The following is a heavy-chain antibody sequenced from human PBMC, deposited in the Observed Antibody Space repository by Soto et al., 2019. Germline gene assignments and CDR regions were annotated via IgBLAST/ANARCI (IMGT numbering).Heavy chain of an antibody. D-gene: IGHD3-10*01. CDR3: ARDLPAWKVRGVIFDY. V-gene: IGHV1-18*01. CDR2: ISAYNGNT. Sequence: QVQLVQSGAEVKKPGASVKVSCKASGYTFTSYGISWVRQAPGQGLEWMGWISAYNGNTNYAQKRQGRVTMTTDTSTSTAYMELRSLRSDDTAVYYCARDLPAWKVRGVIFDYWGQGTLVTVSS. CDR1: GYTFTSYG. J-gene: IGHJ4*02.